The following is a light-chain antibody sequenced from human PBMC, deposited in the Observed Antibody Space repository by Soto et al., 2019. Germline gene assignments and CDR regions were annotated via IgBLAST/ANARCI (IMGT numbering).Light chain of an antibody. V-gene: IGLV2-14*01. CDR2: VVS. CDR1: SSDVGGHDY. CDR3: SSFTTTSTLYV. J-gene: IGLJ1*01. Sequence: QSALTQPASVSGSPGQSITISCTGTSSDVGGHDYVSWYQQHPGKAPKLMIYVVSDRPSGVSNRFSGSKSGNTASLTISGLQADDEADYYCSSFTTTSTLYVFGTGTKLTVL.